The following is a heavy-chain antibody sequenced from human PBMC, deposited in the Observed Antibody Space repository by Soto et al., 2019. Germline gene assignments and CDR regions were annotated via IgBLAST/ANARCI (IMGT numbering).Heavy chain of an antibody. CDR3: ARHIRYSSGPGYFDY. CDR1: GGSISSSSYY. Sequence: PSETLSLTCTVSGGSISSSSYYWGWIRQPPGKGLEWIGSIYYSGSTYYNPSLKSRVTISVDTSKNQFSLKLSSVTAADTAVYYCARHIRYSSGPGYFDYWGQGTLVTSPQ. J-gene: IGHJ4*02. V-gene: IGHV4-39*01. D-gene: IGHD6-19*01. CDR2: IYYSGST.